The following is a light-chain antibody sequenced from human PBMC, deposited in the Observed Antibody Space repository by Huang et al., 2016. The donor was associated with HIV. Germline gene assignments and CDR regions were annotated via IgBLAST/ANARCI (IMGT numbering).Light chain of an antibody. CDR2: AAS. CDR3: QQSHSTLFT. V-gene: IGKV1-39*01. Sequence: DIQMTQSPSSLSASVGDRVTITCRASQTIGSYLNWYQQIPGKAPKLLIYAASSLQSGVPSRFSGSGSGTQFTLTISGLQPVDFATYYCQQSHSTLFTFGPGTKVDVK. CDR1: QTIGSY. J-gene: IGKJ3*01.